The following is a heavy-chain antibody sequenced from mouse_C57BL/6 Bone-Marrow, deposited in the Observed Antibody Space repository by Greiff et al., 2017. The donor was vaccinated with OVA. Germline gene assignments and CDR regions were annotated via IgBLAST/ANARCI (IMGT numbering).Heavy chain of an antibody. Sequence: EVQLQQSGPELVKPGASVKISCKASGYTFTDYYMNWVKQSHGKSLEWIGDINPNNGGTSYNQKFKGKATLTVDKSSSTADMELRSLTPEDAAVYYWAREGYYPLYFDYWGQGTTLTVSS. CDR1: GYTFTDYY. CDR3: AREGYYPLYFDY. CDR2: INPNNGGT. V-gene: IGHV1-26*01. D-gene: IGHD1-1*01. J-gene: IGHJ2*01.